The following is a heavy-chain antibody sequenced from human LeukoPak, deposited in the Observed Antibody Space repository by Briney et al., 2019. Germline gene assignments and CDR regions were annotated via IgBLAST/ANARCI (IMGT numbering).Heavy chain of an antibody. CDR3: ARDIGGYSYGFTRRVYYMDV. D-gene: IGHD5-18*01. J-gene: IGHJ6*03. Sequence: ASVKVSCKASGYTFTSYGISWVRQAPGQGLEWMGWISAYNGNTNYAQKLQGRVTMTTDTSTSTAYMELRSLRSDDTAVYYCARDIGGYSYGFTRRVYYMDVWGKGTTVTVSS. CDR1: GYTFTSYG. V-gene: IGHV1-18*01. CDR2: ISAYNGNT.